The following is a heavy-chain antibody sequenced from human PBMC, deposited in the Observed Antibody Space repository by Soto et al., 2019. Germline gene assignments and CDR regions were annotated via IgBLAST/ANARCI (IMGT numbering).Heavy chain of an antibody. CDR2: INHSGST. J-gene: IGHJ6*02. CDR1: GGSFSGYY. V-gene: IGHV4-34*01. Sequence: QVQLQQWGAGLLKPSETLSLTCAVYGGSFSGYYWSWIRQPPGKGLEWIGEINHSGSTNYNPSLKSRVTISVDTSKNQFSRKLSSVTAADTAVYYCARGLLGGRFGERNYYYGRDVWGQGTTVTVSS. CDR3: ARGLLGGRFGERNYYYGRDV. D-gene: IGHD3-10*01.